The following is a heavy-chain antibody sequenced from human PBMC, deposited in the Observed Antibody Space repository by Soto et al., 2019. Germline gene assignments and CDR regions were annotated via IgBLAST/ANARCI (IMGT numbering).Heavy chain of an antibody. Sequence: PVGSLRLSCAASGFSVSSNYMSWVRQAPGKGLEWVSVIYGGGATYYADSVRGRFTISRDNSKNTVYLQMDTLRAEDTAVYFCARGLYDGSAYWGQGTLVTVSS. CDR2: IYGGGAT. J-gene: IGHJ4*02. D-gene: IGHD3-22*01. CDR1: GFSVSSNY. CDR3: ARGLYDGSAY. V-gene: IGHV3-53*01.